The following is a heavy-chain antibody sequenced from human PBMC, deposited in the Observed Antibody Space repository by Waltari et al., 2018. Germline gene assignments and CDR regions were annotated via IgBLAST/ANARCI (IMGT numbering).Heavy chain of an antibody. J-gene: IGHJ6*02. Sequence: EVQLVETGGGLIQPGGSLRLSCAASGFTVSSNSLSWVRQAPGKGLGWVSVIYSGGSTYYADSVKGRFTISRDNSKNTLYLQMNSLRAEDTAVYYCAVDTGYYYYGMDVWGQGTTVTVSS. CDR1: GFTVSSNS. CDR3: AVDTGYYYYGMDV. D-gene: IGHD5-18*01. V-gene: IGHV3-53*02. CDR2: IYSGGST.